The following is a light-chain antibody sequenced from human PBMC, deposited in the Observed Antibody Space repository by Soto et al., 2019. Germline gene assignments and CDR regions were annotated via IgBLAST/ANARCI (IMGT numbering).Light chain of an antibody. CDR2: EVS. J-gene: IGLJ1*01. Sequence: QSVLTQPAPVSGSPGQSITISCTGTSSDVGGYNYVSWYQQHPGKAPKLMIYEVSNRPSGVSNRFSGSKSGNTASLTISGLQAEDEADYHCSSYTSSSTLYVLGTGTKV. CDR1: SSDVGGYNY. CDR3: SSYTSSSTLYV. V-gene: IGLV2-14*01.